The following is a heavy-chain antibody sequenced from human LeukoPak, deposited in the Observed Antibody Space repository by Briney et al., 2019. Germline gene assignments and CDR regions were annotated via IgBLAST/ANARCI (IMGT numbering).Heavy chain of an antibody. V-gene: IGHV3-30*18. CDR3: AKSPLLTEDYYFDC. CDR2: ISYDGSNK. J-gene: IGHJ4*02. Sequence: GGSLRLSCAASGFTFSSYGMHWVRQAPGKGLEWVAVISYDGSNKYYADSVKGRFTISGDNSKNTLYLQMNSLGAEDTAVYYCAKSPLLTEDYYFDCWGQGTLVTVSS. CDR1: GFTFSSYG. D-gene: IGHD3/OR15-3a*01.